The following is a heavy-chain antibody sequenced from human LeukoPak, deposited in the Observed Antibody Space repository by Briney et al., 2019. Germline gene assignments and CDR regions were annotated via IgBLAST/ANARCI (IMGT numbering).Heavy chain of an antibody. CDR2: IYYSGST. J-gene: IGHJ4*02. D-gene: IGHD3-22*01. Sequence: PSETLSLTCTVSGGSISSSSYYWGWIRQPPGKGLEWIGSIYYSGSTYYNPSLKSRVTISVDTSKNQFSLKLSSVTAADTAVYYCARDQRYVSSGQYIHRALRRFDYWGQGTLVSVSS. CDR3: ARDQRYVSSGQYIHRALRRFDY. V-gene: IGHV4-39*07. CDR1: GGSISSSSYY.